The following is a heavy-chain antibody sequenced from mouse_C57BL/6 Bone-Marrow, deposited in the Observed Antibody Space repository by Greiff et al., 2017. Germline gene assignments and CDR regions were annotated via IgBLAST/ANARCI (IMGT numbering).Heavy chain of an antibody. CDR1: GYTFTSYW. D-gene: IGHD3-1*01. V-gene: IGHV1-69*01. CDR3: ARSGSYAMDY. Sequence: VQLQQPGAELVMPGASVKLSCKASGYTFTSYWMHWVKQRLGQGLEWIGEIDPSDSYTNYNQKFKGKSTLTVDKSSSTAYMQLSSLTSEDSAVYYCARSGSYAMDYWGQGTSVTVSS. CDR2: IDPSDSYT. J-gene: IGHJ4*01.